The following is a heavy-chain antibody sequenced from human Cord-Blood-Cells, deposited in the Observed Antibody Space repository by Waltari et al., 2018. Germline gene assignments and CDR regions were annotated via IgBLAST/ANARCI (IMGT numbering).Heavy chain of an antibody. V-gene: IGHV3-9*01. CDR3: AKDMGGTPYYFDY. CDR1: GFTFAAYA. D-gene: IGHD1-26*01. CDR2: ISWNSGSI. Sequence: EVQLVESGGGLVQPGRSLRLSCAASGFTFAAYALHWVRKAPGKGLEWVSGISWNSGSIGYADSVKGRFTISRDNAKNSLYLQMNSLRAEDTALYYCAKDMGGTPYYFDYWGQGTLVTVSS. J-gene: IGHJ4*02.